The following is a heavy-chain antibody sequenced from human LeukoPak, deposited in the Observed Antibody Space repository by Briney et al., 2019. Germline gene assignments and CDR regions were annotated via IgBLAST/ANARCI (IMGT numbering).Heavy chain of an antibody. V-gene: IGHV3-30*18. CDR2: ISYDGSNK. CDR3: AKPPPASSSSWSTGWFDP. D-gene: IGHD6-13*01. J-gene: IGHJ5*02. Sequence: PGGSLRLSCAASGFTFSNYAMHWVRQAPGKGLEWVAVISYDGSNKYYADSVKGRFTISRDNSKNTLYLQMNSLRAEDSALYYCAKPPPASSSSWSTGWFDPWGQGTLVTVSS. CDR1: GFTFSNYA.